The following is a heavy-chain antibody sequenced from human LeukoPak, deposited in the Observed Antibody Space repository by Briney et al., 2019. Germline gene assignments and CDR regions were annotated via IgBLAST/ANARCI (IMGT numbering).Heavy chain of an antibody. V-gene: IGHV4-61*01. CDR3: ARDQSGITMTRGAFDI. Sequence: SETLSLTCTVSGGSVSSGSYYWSWIRQPPGKGLEWIGYIYYSGSTNYNPSLKSRVTISVDTSKNQFSLELSSVTAADTAVYYCARDQSGITMTRGAFDIWGQGTMVTVSS. CDR2: IYYSGST. D-gene: IGHD3-22*01. J-gene: IGHJ3*02. CDR1: GGSVSSGSYY.